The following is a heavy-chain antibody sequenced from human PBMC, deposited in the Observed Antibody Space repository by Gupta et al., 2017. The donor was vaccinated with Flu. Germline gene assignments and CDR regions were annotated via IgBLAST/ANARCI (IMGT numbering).Heavy chain of an antibody. CDR1: GASSNSGTQY. CDR2: RYDSGST. Sequence: QLQLQESGPGLVKPSETLSLTCTVSGASSNSGTQYWGWVRQPPGKGLEWIGSRYDSGSTYYNPSLKSRVSISVDMSKNQVSLRVTSVTAADTAVYYCWRAPHGWGQGTLVAVSS. CDR3: WRAPHG. J-gene: IGHJ4*02. V-gene: IGHV4-39*01.